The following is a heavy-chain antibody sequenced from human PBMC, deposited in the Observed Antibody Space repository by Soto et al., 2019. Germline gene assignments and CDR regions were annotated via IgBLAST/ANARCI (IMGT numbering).Heavy chain of an antibody. CDR1: GYTFTSYL. J-gene: IGHJ5*02. V-gene: IGHV1-18*01. CDR2: ISVNNGNT. CDR3: SRVSSGWYYWFDP. Sequence: QVQLVQSGAEVKKPGASVKVSCKASGYTFTSYLISWVRQAPGQGLEWMGWISVNNGNTNYEQELQGKVTMTTDTSTSTAYMELRSLRSDDTAVYYCSRVSSGWYYWFDPWGQGTLVTVSS. D-gene: IGHD6-19*01.